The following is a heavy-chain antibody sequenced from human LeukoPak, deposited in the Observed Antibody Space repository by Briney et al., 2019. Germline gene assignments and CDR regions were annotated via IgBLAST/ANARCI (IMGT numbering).Heavy chain of an antibody. CDR2: MNPNSGNT. V-gene: IGHV1-8*02. Sequence: ASVKVSCKASGYTFTSYDINWVRQATGQGLEWMGWMNPNSGNTGYAQTFQGRVTMTRDMSTSTVSMELSSLRSEDTAVYYCARDGGDGYKANWFDTWGQGTLVTVSS. D-gene: IGHD5-24*01. CDR1: GYTFTSYD. CDR3: ARDGGDGYKANWFDT. J-gene: IGHJ5*02.